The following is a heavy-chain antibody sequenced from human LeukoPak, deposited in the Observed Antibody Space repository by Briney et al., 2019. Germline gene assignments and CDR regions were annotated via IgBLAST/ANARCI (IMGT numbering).Heavy chain of an antibody. CDR3: ARDVANAFDI. D-gene: IGHD2-21*01. CDR2: LNNDGSST. J-gene: IGHJ3*02. CDR1: GFTFSVYW. Sequence: GGSLILSCAASGFTFSVYWMHWVRQAPGKGLVWVSRLNNDGSSTTYADSVKGRFTISRDNAKNTLSLQMNSLRAEDTAVYYCARDVANAFDIWGQGTMVTVSS. V-gene: IGHV3-74*01.